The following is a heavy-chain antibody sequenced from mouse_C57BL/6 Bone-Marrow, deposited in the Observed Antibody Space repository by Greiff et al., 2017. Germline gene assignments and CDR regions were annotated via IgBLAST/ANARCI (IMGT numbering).Heavy chain of an antibody. CDR3: SRWVGGFDY. D-gene: IGHD1-1*02. V-gene: IGHV1-69*01. CDR2: IDPSDSYT. CDR1: GYTFTSYW. Sequence: QVQLQQPGAELVMPGASVKLSCKASGYTFTSYWMHWVKQRPGQGLEWIGEIDPSDSYTNYNQKFKGKSTLTVDKSSSTAYMQLSSLTSEASAVYYCSRWVGGFDYWGQGTTLTVSS. J-gene: IGHJ2*01.